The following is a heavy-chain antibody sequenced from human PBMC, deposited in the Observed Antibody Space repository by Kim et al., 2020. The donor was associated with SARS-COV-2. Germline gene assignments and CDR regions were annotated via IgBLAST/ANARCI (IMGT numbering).Heavy chain of an antibody. CDR3: ARAGATIFVVVSAFDI. D-gene: IGHD3-3*01. J-gene: IGHJ3*02. Sequence: SETLSLTCTVSGGSISSGGYYWSWIRQHPGKGLEWIGYIYYSGSTYYNPSLKSRVTISVDTSKNQFSLKLSSVTAADTAVYYCARAGATIFVVVSAFDIWGQGTMVTVSS. CDR1: GGSISSGGYY. CDR2: IYYSGST. V-gene: IGHV4-31*03.